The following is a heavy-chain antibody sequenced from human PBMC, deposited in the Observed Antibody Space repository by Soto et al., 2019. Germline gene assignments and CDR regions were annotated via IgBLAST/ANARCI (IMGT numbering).Heavy chain of an antibody. J-gene: IGHJ6*02. Sequence: GGSLRLSCAASGFTFSSYAMNWVRQAPGKGLEWVSYISSSSSTIYYADSVKGRFTISRDKAKNSLYLQMNSLRDEDTAVYYCASYLPSMVRYQNYGMDVWGQGTTVTVSS. CDR3: ASYLPSMVRYQNYGMDV. D-gene: IGHD3-10*01. CDR1: GFTFSSYA. CDR2: ISSSSSTI. V-gene: IGHV3-48*02.